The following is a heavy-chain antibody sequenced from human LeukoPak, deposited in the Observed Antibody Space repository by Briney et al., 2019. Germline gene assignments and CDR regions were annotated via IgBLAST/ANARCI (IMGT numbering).Heavy chain of an antibody. CDR3: ARTNIRDGYNFD. Sequence: SGPTLVNPTQTLTLTCTFSGFSLSTSGMRVSWIRQPPGKALEWLARIDWDDDKFYSTSLKTRLTISKDTSKNQVVLTMTNMDPVDTATYYCARTNIRDGYNFDWGQGTLVTVSS. CDR1: GFSLSTSGMR. D-gene: IGHD5-24*01. CDR2: IDWDDDK. V-gene: IGHV2-70*04. J-gene: IGHJ4*02.